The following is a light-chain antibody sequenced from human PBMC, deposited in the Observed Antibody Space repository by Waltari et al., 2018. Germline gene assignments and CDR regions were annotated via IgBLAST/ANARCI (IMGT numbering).Light chain of an antibody. J-gene: IGKJ3*01. CDR1: QGISSY. Sequence: DIQLTQSPSFLSASVGARVTITCRASQGISSYLAWYQQKPGKAPKLLIYAASTLQSGVPSRFSGSGSGTEFTLTISSLQPEDFATYYCQQLNSYPPFTFGPGTKVDIK. CDR2: AAS. CDR3: QQLNSYPPFT. V-gene: IGKV1-9*01.